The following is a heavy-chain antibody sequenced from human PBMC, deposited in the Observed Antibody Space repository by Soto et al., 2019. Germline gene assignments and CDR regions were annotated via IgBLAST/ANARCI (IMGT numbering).Heavy chain of an antibody. J-gene: IGHJ6*02. D-gene: IGHD1-26*01. CDR2: IIPVFATT. Sequence: QVQLVQSGAEVKKPGSSVKVSCKASGGTFSTYVISWVRQAPGQGLEWMGGIIPVFATTNYAQKFQGRVTITEDESTRTGYMELNSLRSEDTAVYYCARGRIAGAATDFYYYGMDVWGQGHSVTVSS. V-gene: IGHV1-69*12. CDR3: ARGRIAGAATDFYYYGMDV. CDR1: GGTFSTYV.